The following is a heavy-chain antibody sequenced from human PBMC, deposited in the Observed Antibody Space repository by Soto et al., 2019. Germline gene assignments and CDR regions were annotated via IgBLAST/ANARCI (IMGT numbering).Heavy chain of an antibody. CDR2: ISAYNGNT. CDR1: GDTFTSYG. Sequence: GTSVKVSCTAPGDTFTSYGISWVRQAPGQGLEWMGWISAYNGNTNYAQKLQGRVTMTRNTSISTAYMELSSLRSEDTAVYYCARARGYCTSTSCSHEYDYWGQGTLVTVSS. J-gene: IGHJ4*02. CDR3: ARARGYCTSTSCSHEYDY. V-gene: IGHV1-18*01. D-gene: IGHD2-2*01.